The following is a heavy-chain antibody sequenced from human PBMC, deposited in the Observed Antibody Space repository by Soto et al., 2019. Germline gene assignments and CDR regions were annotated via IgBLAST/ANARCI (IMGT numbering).Heavy chain of an antibody. V-gene: IGHV6-1*01. Sequence: PSQTLSLSCAISGDSVSSNSAAWNWIRQSPSRGLEWLGRTYYRSKWYNDYAVSVKSRITINPDTSKNQFSLQLNSVTPEDTAVYYCARDLILDFREDVEYFDYWGQGTLVTVSS. D-gene: IGHD3-16*01. CDR1: GDSVSSNSAA. CDR3: ARDLILDFREDVEYFDY. CDR2: TYYRSKWYN. J-gene: IGHJ4*02.